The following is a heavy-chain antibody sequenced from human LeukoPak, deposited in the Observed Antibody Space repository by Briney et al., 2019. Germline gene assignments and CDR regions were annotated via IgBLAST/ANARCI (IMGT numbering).Heavy chain of an antibody. J-gene: IGHJ4*02. V-gene: IGHV4-39*01. CDR1: GGSISSSSYY. CDR2: IYYSGST. Sequence: SETLSLTCTVSGGSISSSSYYWGWIRQPPGKGLEWVGSIYYSGSTYYNPSLKSRVTISVDTSKNPFSLKLSSVTAADTAVYYCASRPRGLRLGELSLYWGQGTLVTVSS. CDR3: ASRPRGLRLGELSLY. D-gene: IGHD3-16*02.